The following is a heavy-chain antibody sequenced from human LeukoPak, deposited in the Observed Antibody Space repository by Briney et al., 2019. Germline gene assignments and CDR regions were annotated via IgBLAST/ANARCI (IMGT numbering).Heavy chain of an antibody. V-gene: IGHV3-74*01. J-gene: IGHJ4*02. D-gene: IGHD3-22*01. CDR1: GFTFSSHW. CDR2: INSDGRST. Sequence: GGSLRLSCAASGFTFSSHWMQWVRQAPGKGLVWVSRINSDGRSTSYADSVKGRFTISRENAKNTLYLQMNSLRAEDTAVYYCARFGYYDSSAYDYWGQGTLVTVSS. CDR3: ARFGYYDSSAYDY.